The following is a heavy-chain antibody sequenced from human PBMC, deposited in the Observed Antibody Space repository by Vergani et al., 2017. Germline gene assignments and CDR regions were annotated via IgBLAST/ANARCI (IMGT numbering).Heavy chain of an antibody. J-gene: IGHJ4*02. CDR2: IWYDGSNK. CDR3: AREPLKQLFFDY. D-gene: IGHD5-18*01. Sequence: VQLVESGGGVVQPGRSLRLSCAASGFTFSSYGMHWVRQAPGKGLEWVAVIWYDGSNKYYADSVKGRFTISRDNSKNTLYLQMNSLRAEDTAVYYCAREPLKQLFFDYWGQGTLVTVSS. V-gene: IGHV3-33*08. CDR1: GFTFSSYG.